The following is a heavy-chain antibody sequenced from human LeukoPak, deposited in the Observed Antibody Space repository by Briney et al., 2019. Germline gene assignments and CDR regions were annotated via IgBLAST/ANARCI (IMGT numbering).Heavy chain of an antibody. Sequence: SETLSLTCTVSGGSISSYYWSWIRQPPGKGLEWIGYIYYSGSTNYNPSLESRVTISVDTSKNQFSLKLSSETAADTAVYYCARVWYSSSWYDYYYYYGMDVWGQGTTVTVSS. D-gene: IGHD6-13*01. CDR2: IYYSGST. CDR1: GGSISSYY. J-gene: IGHJ6*02. CDR3: ARVWYSSSWYDYYYYYGMDV. V-gene: IGHV4-59*01.